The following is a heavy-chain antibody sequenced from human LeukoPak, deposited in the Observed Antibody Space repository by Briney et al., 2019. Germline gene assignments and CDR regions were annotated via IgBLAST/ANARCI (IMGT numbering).Heavy chain of an antibody. CDR1: GFIVSSSY. CDR3: VREGSGRQAFDI. CDR2: IYSGGTI. Sequence: PGGSLRLSCAASGFIVSSSYMSWVRQAPGKVLEWVSVIYSGGTIYYADSVKGRFTISRDNSKNTVYLQMNSLRAEDTAVYYCVREGSGRQAFDIWGQGTMVTVSS. J-gene: IGHJ3*02. V-gene: IGHV3-66*01. D-gene: IGHD1-26*01.